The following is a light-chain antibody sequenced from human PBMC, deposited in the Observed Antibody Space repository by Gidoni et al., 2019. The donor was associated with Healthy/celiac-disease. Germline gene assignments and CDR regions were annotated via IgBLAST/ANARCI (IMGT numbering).Light chain of an antibody. CDR1: QSISSR. CDR3: QQYNSYSPDT. V-gene: IGKV1-5*01. J-gene: IGKJ2*01. Sequence: DIQMTHSPSTLSAAVGDRVTITCRASQSISSRLAWYQQKPGKAPKLLIYDASSFESGVPSRFIGSGSGTEFTLTISSLQPDDFATYYCQQYNSYSPDTFGQGTKLEIK. CDR2: DAS.